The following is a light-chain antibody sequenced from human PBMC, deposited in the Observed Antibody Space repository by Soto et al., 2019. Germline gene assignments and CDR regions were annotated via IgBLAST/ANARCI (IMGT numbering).Light chain of an antibody. CDR1: QSVSSSY. J-gene: IGKJ2*01. CDR3: HQYGSSPLYT. CDR2: GAS. Sequence: EIVLTQFPGTLSLSPGERATLSCRASQSVSSSYLAWYQQKPGQAPRLLIYGASSRATGIPDRFSGSGSGTDFTLTISRLEPEDFAVYYCHQYGSSPLYTFGQGTKLEIK. V-gene: IGKV3-20*01.